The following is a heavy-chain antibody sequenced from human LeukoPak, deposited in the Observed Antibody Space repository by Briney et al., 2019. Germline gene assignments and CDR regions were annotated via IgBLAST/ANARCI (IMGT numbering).Heavy chain of an antibody. CDR1: GVTVRTTY. J-gene: IGHJ4*02. CDR2: IYSGGST. V-gene: IGHV3-66*01. CDR3: ARDVLSSGYYRGFDY. Sequence: GGSLRLSCVVSGVTVRTTYISWVRQAPGKGLEWLSVIYSGGSTYYAESVKGRFTISRDISKSTLNLQMNSLRAEDTAMYYCARDVLSSGYYRGFDYWGQGILVTVSS. D-gene: IGHD3-22*01.